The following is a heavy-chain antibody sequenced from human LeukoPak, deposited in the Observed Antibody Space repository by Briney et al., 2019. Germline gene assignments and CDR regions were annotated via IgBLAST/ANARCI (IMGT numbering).Heavy chain of an antibody. CDR2: INPDGRIT. J-gene: IGHJ4*02. CDR1: GFTFRTSW. CDR3: TRALLRDFSNS. Sequence: PAGSLRLSCAASGFTFRTSWMHWVRQAPGRGLVWVSRINPDGRITTYADSVKGRFTISRDNAKNTVYLQMNSLRAEDTAMYYCTRALLRDFSNSWGQGTLVTVSS. V-gene: IGHV3-74*01. D-gene: IGHD2-15*01.